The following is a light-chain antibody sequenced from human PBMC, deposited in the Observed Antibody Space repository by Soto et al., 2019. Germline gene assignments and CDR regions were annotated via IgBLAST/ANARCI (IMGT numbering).Light chain of an antibody. CDR1: SSDVGGYNS. Sequence: QSALTQPASVSGSPGQSIAISCTGTSSDVGGYNSVSWYQQYPGKAPKLMIYDVSNRPSGVSNRFSGSKSGNTASLTISGLQAEDEADYYCSSYTSSSTLFYVFGTGTKVTVL. J-gene: IGLJ1*01. CDR3: SSYTSSSTLFYV. CDR2: DVS. V-gene: IGLV2-14*01.